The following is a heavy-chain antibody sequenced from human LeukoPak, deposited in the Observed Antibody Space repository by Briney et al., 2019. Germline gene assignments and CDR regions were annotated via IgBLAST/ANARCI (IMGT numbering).Heavy chain of an antibody. D-gene: IGHD2-15*01. CDR1: GFTFSSYG. CDR3: SSLLGYCSGGSCYYFDY. Sequence: GRSLRLSCAVSGFTFSSYGMHWVRQAPGKGLEWVAVISYDGSNKYYADSVKGRFTISRDNSKNTLYLQMNSLRAEDTAVYYCSSLLGYCSGGSCYYFDYWGQGTLVTVSS. V-gene: IGHV3-30*03. CDR2: ISYDGSNK. J-gene: IGHJ4*02.